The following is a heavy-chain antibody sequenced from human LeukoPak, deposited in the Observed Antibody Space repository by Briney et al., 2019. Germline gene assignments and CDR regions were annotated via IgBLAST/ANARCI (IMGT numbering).Heavy chain of an antibody. J-gene: IGHJ4*02. CDR3: VRDGMVTEPINY. Sequence: GGPLRLSCVVSGFIFSNYGMHWVRQAPGKGLEWVAFIRYDGKTEHYADSVKGRLTVSRDTSKNTLYLQVNSLRVEDTAVYYCVRDGMVTEPINYWGQGTLVTVSS. D-gene: IGHD2-21*02. V-gene: IGHV3-30*02. CDR1: GFIFSNYG. CDR2: IRYDGKTE.